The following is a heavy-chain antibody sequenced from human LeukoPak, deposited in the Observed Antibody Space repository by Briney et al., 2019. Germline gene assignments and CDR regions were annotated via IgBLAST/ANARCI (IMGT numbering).Heavy chain of an antibody. CDR2: IHYTGAT. J-gene: IGHJ4*02. D-gene: IGHD3-9*01. V-gene: IGHV4-34*01. Sequence: SETLSLTCAVYGGSITGYYWSWIRQTPGRGLEWVGEIHYTGATSYNPSLKSRATISTDTSKNQFSLRLSSVTAADTAVYYCARGNIVTGYCFDFWGQGALVTVSS. CDR3: ARGNIVTGYCFDF. CDR1: GGSITGYY.